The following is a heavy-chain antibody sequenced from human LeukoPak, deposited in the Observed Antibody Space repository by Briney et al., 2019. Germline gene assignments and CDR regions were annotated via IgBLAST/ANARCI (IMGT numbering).Heavy chain of an antibody. CDR1: GGSISGYY. Sequence: SETLSLTCSVSGGSISGYYWTWIRQPAREGLEWIEGVYTSGRTHYTPSLKTRLTMSVDTSKNQFSLKLSSVTAADTAVYYSARHITGTTTAFDIWGQGKMVTVSS. J-gene: IGHJ3*02. V-gene: IGHV4-4*07. CDR3: ARHITGTTTAFDI. D-gene: IGHD1-7*01. CDR2: VYTSGRT.